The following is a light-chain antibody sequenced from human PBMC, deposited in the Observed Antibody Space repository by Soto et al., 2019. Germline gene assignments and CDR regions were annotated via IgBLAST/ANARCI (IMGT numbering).Light chain of an antibody. CDR2: DAS. J-gene: IGKJ4*01. CDR1: QSISSW. CDR3: QQYNSYSPA. V-gene: IGKV1-5*01. Sequence: DIQMTQSPCTLSASVGDRVTITCRASQSISSWLAWYQQKPGTAPKLLIYDASSLESGVPSRFSGSGSGTEFTLTISSLQPDDFATYYCQQYNSYSPAFGGGTKVDIK.